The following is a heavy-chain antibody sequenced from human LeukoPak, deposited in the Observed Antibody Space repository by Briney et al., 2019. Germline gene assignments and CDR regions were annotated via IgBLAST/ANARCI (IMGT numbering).Heavy chain of an antibody. V-gene: IGHV1-8*01. Sequence: ASVKVSCKASGYTFTSYDINWVRQATGQGLEWMGWMNPNSGNTGYAQKFQGRVTMTRNTSISTAYMELSSLGSEDTAVYYCARGDSSSWYYFDYWGQGTLVTVSS. J-gene: IGHJ4*02. D-gene: IGHD6-13*01. CDR2: MNPNSGNT. CDR3: ARGDSSSWYYFDY. CDR1: GYTFTSYD.